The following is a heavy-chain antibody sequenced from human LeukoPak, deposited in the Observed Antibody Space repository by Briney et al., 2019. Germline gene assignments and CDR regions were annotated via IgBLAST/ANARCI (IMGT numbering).Heavy chain of an antibody. CDR2: IRSKPNNYAT. Sequence: GGSLKLSCAASGFTFSGSAIHWVRLASGKGLEWVGRIRSKPNNYATGYAASVKGRFIISRDDSKNTAYLQMNSLKIEDTAVFCGSEQTYYFSMDVWGPGTTVTVSS. V-gene: IGHV3-73*01. J-gene: IGHJ6*02. D-gene: IGHD2-21*01. CDR1: GFTFSGSA. CDR3: SEQTYYFSMDV.